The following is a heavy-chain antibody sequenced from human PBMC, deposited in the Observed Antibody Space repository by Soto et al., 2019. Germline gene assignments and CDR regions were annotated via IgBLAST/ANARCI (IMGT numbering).Heavy chain of an antibody. D-gene: IGHD2-15*01. CDR2: FDPEDGET. CDR3: ATLPIGWSAYYFDY. Sequence: ASVKVSCKVSGYTLTELSMHWVRQAPGKGLEWMGGFDPEDGETIYAQKFQGRVTMTEDTSTDTAYMELSSLRSEDTAVYYCATLPIGWSAYYFDYWGQGTLVTVSS. V-gene: IGHV1-24*01. J-gene: IGHJ4*02. CDR1: GYTLTELS.